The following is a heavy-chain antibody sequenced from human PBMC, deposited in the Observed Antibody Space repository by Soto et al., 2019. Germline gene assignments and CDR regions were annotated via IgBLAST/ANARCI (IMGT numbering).Heavy chain of an antibody. J-gene: IGHJ2*01. D-gene: IGHD3-22*01. V-gene: IGHV4-31*03. CDR1: GGSISSGGYY. Sequence: SETLSLTCTVSGGSISSGGYYWSWIRQHPGKGLEWFGYIYYSGSTYYNPSLKSRVTISVDTSKNQFSLKLSSVTAADTAVYYCARDYYYDSSGSWYFDLWGRGTLVTVSS. CDR3: ARDYYYDSSGSWYFDL. CDR2: IYYSGST.